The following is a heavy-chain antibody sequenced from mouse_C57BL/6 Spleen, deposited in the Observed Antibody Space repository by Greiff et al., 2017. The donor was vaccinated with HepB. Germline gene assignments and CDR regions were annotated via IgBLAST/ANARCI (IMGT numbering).Heavy chain of an antibody. V-gene: IGHV2-9-1*01. J-gene: IGHJ3*01. CDR1: GFSLTSYA. Sequence: VQLQESGPGLVAPSQSLSITCTVSGFSLTSYAISWVRQPPGKGLEWLGVIWTGGGTNYNSALKSRLSISKDNSKSQVFLKMNSLQTDDTARYYCARNLNDGYHYLFAYWGQGTLVTVSA. D-gene: IGHD2-3*01. CDR2: IWTGGGT. CDR3: ARNLNDGYHYLFAY.